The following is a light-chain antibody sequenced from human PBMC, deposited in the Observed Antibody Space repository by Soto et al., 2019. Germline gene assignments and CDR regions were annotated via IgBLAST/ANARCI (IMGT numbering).Light chain of an antibody. V-gene: IGLV1-40*01. J-gene: IGLJ2*01. CDR3: QSYDSSLSGFVV. CDR1: SSNIGAGYD. CDR2: GNS. Sequence: QAVVTQSPSVSGAPGQRVTLSCTGSSSNIGAGYDVHWYQQLPGTAPKLLIYGNSNRPSGVPDRFSGSKSGTSASLAITGLQAEDEADYYCQSYDSSLSGFVVFGGGTQLTVL.